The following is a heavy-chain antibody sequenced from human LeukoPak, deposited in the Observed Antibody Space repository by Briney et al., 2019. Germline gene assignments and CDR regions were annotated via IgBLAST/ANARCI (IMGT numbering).Heavy chain of an antibody. CDR1: GGSLRGYY. CDR2: TNSIGST. V-gene: IGHV4-59*08. CDR3: ARRIPAAEGGGFDI. J-gene: IGHJ3*02. Sequence: PSETLSLTCSVSGGSLRGYYWNWIRQPPGNLLEWIGYTNSIGSTNYNPNLKSRVTISVDTSKNQFSLTLRSVTAADPAVYYCARRIPAAEGGGFDIWGQGTWVTVSS. D-gene: IGHD6-13*01.